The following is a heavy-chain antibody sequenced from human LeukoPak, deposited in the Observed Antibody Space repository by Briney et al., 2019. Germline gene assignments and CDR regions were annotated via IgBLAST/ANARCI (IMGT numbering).Heavy chain of an antibody. V-gene: IGHV4-39*01. CDR3: VRCVSYRNCFDP. D-gene: IGHD1-26*01. Sequence: SETLSLTCTVSGDSISSGNYYWGWIRQPPGKGLEWIGSIYYSGSTYYNPSLKSRVTISVDTSKNQFSLKLSSVTAADTAVYYCVRCVSYRNCFDPWGQGTLVTVSS. CDR2: IYYSGST. CDR1: GDSISSGNYY. J-gene: IGHJ5*02.